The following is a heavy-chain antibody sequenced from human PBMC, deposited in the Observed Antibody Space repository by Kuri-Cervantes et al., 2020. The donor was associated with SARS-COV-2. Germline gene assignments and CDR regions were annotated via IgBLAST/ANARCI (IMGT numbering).Heavy chain of an antibody. CDR3: AKDGAMVQGVSLGY. CDR2: ISWNSGSI. J-gene: IGHJ4*02. D-gene: IGHD3-10*01. CDR1: GFTFDDYA. V-gene: IGHV3-9*01. Sequence: SLKISCAASGFTFDDYAMHWVRQAPGKGLEWVSGISWNSGSIGYIGYADSVKGRFTISRDNAKNSLYLQMNSLRAEDTALYYCAKDGAMVQGVSLGYWGQGTLVTVSS.